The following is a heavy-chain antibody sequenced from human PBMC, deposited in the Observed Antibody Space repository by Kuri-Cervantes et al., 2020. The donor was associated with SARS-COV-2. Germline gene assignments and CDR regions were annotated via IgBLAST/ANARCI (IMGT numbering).Heavy chain of an antibody. CDR3: ARGTSTFRVITTPFDY. J-gene: IGHJ4*02. V-gene: IGHV4-34*01. D-gene: IGHD3-22*01. Sequence: SQTLSLTCAVYGGSFRGYYWSWIRQPPGKGLEWIGEINHSGSTNYNPSLKSRVTISVDTSKNQFSLKLSSVTAADTAVYYCARGTSTFRVITTPFDYWGQGTLVTVSS. CDR2: INHSGST. CDR1: GGSFRGYY.